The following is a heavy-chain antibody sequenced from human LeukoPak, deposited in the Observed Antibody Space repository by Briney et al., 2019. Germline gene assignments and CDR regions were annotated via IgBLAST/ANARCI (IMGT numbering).Heavy chain of an antibody. Sequence: GGSLRLSCAASGFTFSSYGMHWVRQAPGKGLEWVAVISYDGSNKYYADSVKGRFTISRDNSKNTLYLQMNSLRAEDTAVYYCAKTKSGGLRDYMDVWGKGTTVTVSS. J-gene: IGHJ6*03. CDR2: ISYDGSNK. CDR3: AKTKSGGLRDYMDV. CDR1: GFTFSSYG. D-gene: IGHD2-21*02. V-gene: IGHV3-30*18.